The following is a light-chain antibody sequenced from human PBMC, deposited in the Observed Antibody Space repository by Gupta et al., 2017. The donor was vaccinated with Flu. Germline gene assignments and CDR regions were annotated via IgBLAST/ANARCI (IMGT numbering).Light chain of an antibody. Sequence: PASLSSSPGERATLACRASQSISSYLAWYQQKPGQAPRLLIYDASNWATGIPARFSGSGSGTAFILTIISLEPEDFAVYYCQRCNNWPPAFGQGTKMELK. J-gene: IGKJ2*01. V-gene: IGKV3-11*01. CDR1: QSISSY. CDR2: DAS. CDR3: QRCNNWPPA.